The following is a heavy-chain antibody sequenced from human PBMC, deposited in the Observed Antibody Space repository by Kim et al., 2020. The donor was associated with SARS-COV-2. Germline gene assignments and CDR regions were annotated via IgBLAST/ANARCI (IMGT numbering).Heavy chain of an antibody. V-gene: IGHV3-11*01. CDR3: ARDRIHASYSYGMDV. D-gene: IGHD2-15*01. Sequence: DSRKGRFTIYRNKAKNSLYLKMNSLRAEDAAVYYCARDRIHASYSYGMDVWGQGTTVTVSS. J-gene: IGHJ6*02.